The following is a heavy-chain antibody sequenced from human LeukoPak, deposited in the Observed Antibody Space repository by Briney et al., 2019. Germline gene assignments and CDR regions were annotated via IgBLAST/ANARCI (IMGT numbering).Heavy chain of an antibody. V-gene: IGHV4-59*01. J-gene: IGHJ5*02. CDR2: IYYSGST. Sequence: SETLSLTCTVSGGSISSYYWSWIRQPPGKGLEWIGYIYYSGSTNYNPSLKSRVTISVDTSKNQFSLKLSSVTAADTAVYYCARSGSGSYFRFRNWFDPWGQGTLVTVSS. CDR1: GGSISSYY. CDR3: ARSGSGSYFRFRNWFDP. D-gene: IGHD1-26*01.